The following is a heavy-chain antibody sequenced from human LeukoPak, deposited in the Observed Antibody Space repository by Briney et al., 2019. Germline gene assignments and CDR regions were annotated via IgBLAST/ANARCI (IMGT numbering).Heavy chain of an antibody. D-gene: IGHD1-1*01. CDR3: TRTSKPHDLYYFDY. CDR1: GFTFDDYA. Sequence: PGGSLRLSCTASGFTFDDYAMHWVRQAPGKGLEWVSGISWNSGSIGYADSVKGRFTISRDDSKNTLYLQMNSLKTEDTAVYYCTRTSKPHDLYYFDYWGQGTLVTVSS. V-gene: IGHV3-9*01. CDR2: ISWNSGSI. J-gene: IGHJ4*02.